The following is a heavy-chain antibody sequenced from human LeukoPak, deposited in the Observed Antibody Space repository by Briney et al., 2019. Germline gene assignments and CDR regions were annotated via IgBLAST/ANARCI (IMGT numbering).Heavy chain of an antibody. Sequence: SETLSLTCTVSGGSISSYYWSWIRQPPGKGLEWIGYIYYSGSTNYNPSLKSRVAISVDTSKNHFSLKLSSVAAADTAVYYCVRGRSHWAYWGQGTLVTVSS. CDR1: GGSISSYY. J-gene: IGHJ4*02. CDR2: IYYSGST. D-gene: IGHD3-10*01. CDR3: VRGRSHWAY. V-gene: IGHV4-59*01.